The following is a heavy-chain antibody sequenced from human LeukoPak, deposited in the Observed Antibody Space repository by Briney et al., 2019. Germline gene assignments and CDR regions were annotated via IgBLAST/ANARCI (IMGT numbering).Heavy chain of an antibody. CDR1: GGSISSGGYY. Sequence: SETLSLTCTVSGGSISSGGYYWSWIRQHPGKGLEFIGYIFYSGTTYYNPSLKSRVSISLDTSLNQFSLKVISVTAADTAVYYCARYLAAGYFDLWGRGTLVTVSS. V-gene: IGHV4-31*03. D-gene: IGHD6-25*01. CDR3: ARYLAAGYFDL. CDR2: IFYSGTT. J-gene: IGHJ2*01.